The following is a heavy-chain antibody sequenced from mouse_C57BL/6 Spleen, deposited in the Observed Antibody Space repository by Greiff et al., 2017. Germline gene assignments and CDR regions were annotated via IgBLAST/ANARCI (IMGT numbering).Heavy chain of an antibody. CDR2: INSNYGTT. Sequence: EVKLMESGPELVKPGASVKISCKASGYSFTDYNMNWVKQSNGKSLEWIGVINSNYGTTSYNQKFKGKATLTVDQSSSTAYMQRNSLTSEDSAVYYCARNSHGAMDYWGQGTSVTVSS. CDR3: ARNSHGAMDY. J-gene: IGHJ4*01. V-gene: IGHV1-39*01. CDR1: GYSFTDYN.